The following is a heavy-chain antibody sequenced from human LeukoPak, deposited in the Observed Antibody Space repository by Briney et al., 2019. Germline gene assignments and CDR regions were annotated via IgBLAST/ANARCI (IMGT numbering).Heavy chain of an antibody. Sequence: GRSLTLSCAATGFTFNHYGMHWVRQAPGKGLAWVAVIWSDGTNRYYADSVKGRFTISREDSRNTVYLQMNSLRPEDTGVYYCARDAQRGFDYSNSLQYWGQGTPVTVST. CDR1: GFTFNHYG. V-gene: IGHV3-33*01. CDR2: IWSDGTNR. CDR3: ARDAQRGFDYSNSLQY. D-gene: IGHD4-11*01. J-gene: IGHJ4*02.